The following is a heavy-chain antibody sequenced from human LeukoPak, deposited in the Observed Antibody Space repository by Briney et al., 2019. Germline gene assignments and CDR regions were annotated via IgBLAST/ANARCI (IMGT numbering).Heavy chain of an antibody. D-gene: IGHD3-10*01. CDR1: GFTLRSYA. V-gene: IGHV3-23*01. CDR2: ISASGGST. CDR3: AKVMKGSERLTMVRGVIIKTAGLYYMDV. J-gene: IGHJ6*03. Sequence: PGGSLRLSCAASGFTLRSYAMSWVRQAPGKGLEWVSSISASGGSTNYADSVKGRFTISRDNSKNTVYLQMNSLRAEDTAVYYCAKVMKGSERLTMVRGVIIKTAGLYYMDVWGKGTTVTVSS.